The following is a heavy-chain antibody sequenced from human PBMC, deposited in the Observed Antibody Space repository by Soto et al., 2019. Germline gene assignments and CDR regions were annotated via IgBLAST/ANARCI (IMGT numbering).Heavy chain of an antibody. V-gene: IGHV4-59*01. CDR2: IYYSGST. Sequence: SLTCTVSGGSISSYYWSWIRQPPGKGLEWIGYIYYSGSTNYNPSLKSRVTISVDTSKNQFSLKLSSVTAADTAVYYCAIASARGDPYYYYGMDVWGQGTTVTVSS. D-gene: IGHD6-6*01. CDR1: GGSISSYY. CDR3: AIASARGDPYYYYGMDV. J-gene: IGHJ6*02.